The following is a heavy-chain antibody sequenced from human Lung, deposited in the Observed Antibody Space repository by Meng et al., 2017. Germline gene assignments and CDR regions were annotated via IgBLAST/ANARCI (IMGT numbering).Heavy chain of an antibody. Sequence: QVQVQAGGEGLLKPSETLSLTCVVSGGSFSDYYWSWIRQPPGKGLEWIGEINHSGSTNYNPSLESRATISVDTSQNNLSLKLSSVTAADSAVYYCARGPTTMAHDFDYWGQGTLVTVSS. D-gene: IGHD4-11*01. CDR3: ARGPTTMAHDFDY. J-gene: IGHJ4*02. CDR1: GGSFSDYY. V-gene: IGHV4-34*01. CDR2: INHSGST.